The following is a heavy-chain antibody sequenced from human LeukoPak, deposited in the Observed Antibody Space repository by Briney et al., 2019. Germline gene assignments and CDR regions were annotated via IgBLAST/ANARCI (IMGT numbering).Heavy chain of an antibody. D-gene: IGHD3-10*01. Sequence: PGGSLRLSCATSGFSFSDYSLSWVRQAPGKGLEWVSYASNSGSHISYADSMQGRITISRDDAENSLFLQMNSLRAEDTAVYYCAAMSSRWYFDLWGRGALVTVSS. CDR3: AAMSSRWYFDL. CDR1: GFSFSDYS. V-gene: IGHV3-21*01. CDR2: ASNSGSHI. J-gene: IGHJ2*01.